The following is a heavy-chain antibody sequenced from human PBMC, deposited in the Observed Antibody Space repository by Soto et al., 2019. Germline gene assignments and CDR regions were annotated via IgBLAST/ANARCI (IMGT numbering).Heavy chain of an antibody. D-gene: IGHD4-17*01. Sequence: QLQLQESGSGLVKPSQTLSLTCAVSGGSISSGGYSWSWIRQPPGKGLEWIRYIYPSGSTYYNLSHKGRVTISVDRSKHQFALKLSSVTAADTAVYYCASGLVTTLHVWGQGTLVTLSS. CDR1: GGSISSGGYS. CDR2: IYPSGST. V-gene: IGHV4-30-2*01. J-gene: IGHJ1*01. CDR3: ASGLVTTLHV.